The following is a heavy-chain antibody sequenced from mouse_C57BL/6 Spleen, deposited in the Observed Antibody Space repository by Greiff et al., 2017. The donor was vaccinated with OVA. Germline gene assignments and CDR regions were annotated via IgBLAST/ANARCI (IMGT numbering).Heavy chain of an antibody. V-gene: IGHV1-19*01. D-gene: IGHD1-1*01. CDR1: GYTFTDYY. J-gene: IGHJ3*01. CDR3: AREEGTTGFAY. CDR2: INPYNGGT. Sequence: EVKLQESGPVLVKPGASVKMSCKASGYTFTDYYMNWVKQSHGKSLEWIGVINPYNGGTSYNQKFKGKATLTVDKSSSTAYMELNSLTSEDSAVYYCAREEGTTGFAYWGQGTLVTVSA.